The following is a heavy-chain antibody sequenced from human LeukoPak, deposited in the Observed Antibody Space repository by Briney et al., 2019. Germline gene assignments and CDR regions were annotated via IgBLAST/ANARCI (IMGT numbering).Heavy chain of an antibody. J-gene: IGHJ4*02. CDR3: ARYAADGRTLEY. Sequence: SETLSLTCTVSGGSISGYHSSWIRQPPGKGLEWIGYVYYSGSTEYSPSHKSRVTMSVDTSKMQFSLRLNSVTAADTAVYYCARYAADGRTLEYWGQGTLVTVSS. CDR2: VYYSGST. CDR1: GGSISGYH. D-gene: IGHD6-13*01. V-gene: IGHV4-59*01.